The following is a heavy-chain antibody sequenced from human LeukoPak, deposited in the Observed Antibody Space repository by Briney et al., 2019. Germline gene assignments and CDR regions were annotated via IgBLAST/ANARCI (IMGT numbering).Heavy chain of an antibody. Sequence: SETLSLTCTVSGGSISSSSYYWGWIRQPPGKGLEWIGSIYYSGSTYNNPSLKSRVTISVDTSKNQFSLKLSSVTAADTAVYYCARLPGSEIYIDYWGQGTLVTVSS. D-gene: IGHD1-14*01. CDR3: ARLPGSEIYIDY. V-gene: IGHV4-39*01. CDR2: IYYSGST. CDR1: GGSISSSSYY. J-gene: IGHJ4*02.